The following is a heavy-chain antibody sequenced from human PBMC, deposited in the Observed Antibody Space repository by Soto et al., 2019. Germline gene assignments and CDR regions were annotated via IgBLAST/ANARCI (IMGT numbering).Heavy chain of an antibody. J-gene: IGHJ4*02. CDR2: ISGSGGST. Sequence: GGSLRLSCAASGFTFSSYAMSWVRQAPGKGPEWVSAISGSGGSTYYADSVKGRFTLSRDNSKNTLYLQMNSLRAADPAVYYLSKDHRVLSGYPNPFDYWGQGTLVTVSS. V-gene: IGHV3-23*01. CDR3: SKDHRVLSGYPNPFDY. CDR1: GFTFSSYA. D-gene: IGHD3-3*01.